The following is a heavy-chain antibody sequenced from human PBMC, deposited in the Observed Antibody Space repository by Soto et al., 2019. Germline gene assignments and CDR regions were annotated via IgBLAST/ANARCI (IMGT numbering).Heavy chain of an antibody. CDR3: ARDRGITIFGVVSDAFDI. CDR2: ISSSSSTI. Sequence: GGSLRLSCAASGFTFSSYSMNWVRQAPGKGLEWISYISSSSSTIYYADSVKGRFTISRDNARNSLFLQMNSLRAEDTAVYYCARDRGITIFGVVSDAFDIWGHGTMVTVSS. J-gene: IGHJ3*02. CDR1: GFTFSSYS. D-gene: IGHD3-3*01. V-gene: IGHV3-48*01.